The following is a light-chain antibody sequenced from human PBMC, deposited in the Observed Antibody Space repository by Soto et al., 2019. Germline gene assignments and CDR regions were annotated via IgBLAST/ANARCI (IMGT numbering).Light chain of an antibody. V-gene: IGKV3-15*01. CDR3: HQYSNSPPDT. CDR2: AAS. J-gene: IGKJ2*01. CDR1: QTLRNN. Sequence: EIVMTQSPATLSVSPGETATLSCRASQTLRNNLAWYQQKPGQAPRLLIYAASTRATGIPARFSGSGYGTEFTLTISNLQSEDFAVYFCHQYSNSPPDTFGQGTKLEIK.